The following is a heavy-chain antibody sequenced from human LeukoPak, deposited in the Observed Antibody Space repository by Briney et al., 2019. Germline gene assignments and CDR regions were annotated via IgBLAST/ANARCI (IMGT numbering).Heavy chain of an antibody. V-gene: IGHV3-48*03. CDR1: GFTFSSYE. Sequence: TGGSLRLSCAASGFTFSSYEMNWVRQAPGKGLEWVSYISSSGSTIYYADSVKGRFTISRDNAKNSLYLQMNSLRAEDTAVYYCARDHQGGSYSIFDYWGQGTLVTVPS. J-gene: IGHJ4*02. CDR2: ISSSGSTI. CDR3: ARDHQGGSYSIFDY. D-gene: IGHD1-26*01.